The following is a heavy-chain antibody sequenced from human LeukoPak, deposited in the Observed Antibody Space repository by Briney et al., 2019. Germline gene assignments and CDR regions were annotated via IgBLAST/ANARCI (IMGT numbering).Heavy chain of an antibody. CDR1: GGTFSSYA. CDR2: IIPIFGTA. CDR3: ARILPTGFGELWLDP. V-gene: IGHV1-69*01. J-gene: IGHJ5*02. Sequence: SVTVSCKASGGTFSSYAISWVRQAPGQGLEWMGGIIPIFGTANYAQKFQGRVTITADESTSTAYMELSSLRSEDTAVYYCARILPTGFGELWLDPWGQGTLVTVSS. D-gene: IGHD3-10*01.